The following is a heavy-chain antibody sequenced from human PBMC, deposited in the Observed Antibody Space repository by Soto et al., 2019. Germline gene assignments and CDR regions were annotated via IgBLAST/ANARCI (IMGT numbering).Heavy chain of an antibody. CDR2: IDPSDSYT. D-gene: IGHD2-2*01. J-gene: IGHJ3*02. CDR1: GYSFTSYW. Sequence: PGESLKISCKGSGYSFTSYWISWVRQVPGKGLEWMGRIDPSDSYTNYSPSFQGHVTISADKSISTAYLQWSSLKASDTAMYYCARPVGYCSSISCTVGADAFYICGPETMFTVSS. V-gene: IGHV5-10-1*01. CDR3: ARPVGYCSSISCTVGADAFYI.